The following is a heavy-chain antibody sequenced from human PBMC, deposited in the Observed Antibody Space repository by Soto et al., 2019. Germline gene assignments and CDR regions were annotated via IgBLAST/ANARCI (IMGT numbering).Heavy chain of an antibody. Sequence: QVQLQQWGAGLLKPSETLSLTCAVYGGSFSGYYWSWIRQPPGKGLEWIGEINHSGSTNYNPSLNSRVTISVDTSKNQFSLKLSSVTAADTAVYYCARGSMVRGVIMNYYYGMDVWGQGTTVTVSS. CDR2: INHSGST. V-gene: IGHV4-34*01. J-gene: IGHJ6*02. CDR1: GGSFSGYY. CDR3: ARGSMVRGVIMNYYYGMDV. D-gene: IGHD3-10*01.